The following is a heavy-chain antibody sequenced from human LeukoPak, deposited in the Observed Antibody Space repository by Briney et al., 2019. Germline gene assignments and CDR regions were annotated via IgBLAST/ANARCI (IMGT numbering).Heavy chain of an antibody. J-gene: IGHJ4*02. V-gene: IGHV1-18*01. D-gene: IGHD5-12*01. CDR3: ARTFTVATTFDY. CDR2: ISAYNGNT. CDR1: GYTFTSYG. Sequence: ASVKVSCKASGYTFTSYGISWVRQAPGQGLEWMGWISAYNGNTNYAQKFQGRVTMTTDTSTSTAYMELRSLRSDDTAVYYCARTFTVATTFDYWGQGTLVTVSS.